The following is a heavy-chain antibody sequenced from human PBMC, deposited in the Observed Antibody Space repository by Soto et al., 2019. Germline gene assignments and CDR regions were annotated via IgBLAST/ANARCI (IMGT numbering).Heavy chain of an antibody. Sequence: EVQLLESGGGLVQPGGSLRLSCADSEFTFNDYAMTWVRQAPGKGLEWVSAISGGGDTTSYADSVKGRFTVSRDGSKNTLYLQMSSLRAEDTALYYCAKGRGGLVSLTPGVDFWGQGTLVTVSS. CDR1: EFTFNDYA. CDR3: AKGRGGLVSLTPGVDF. V-gene: IGHV3-23*01. J-gene: IGHJ4*02. CDR2: ISGGGDTT. D-gene: IGHD2-21*01.